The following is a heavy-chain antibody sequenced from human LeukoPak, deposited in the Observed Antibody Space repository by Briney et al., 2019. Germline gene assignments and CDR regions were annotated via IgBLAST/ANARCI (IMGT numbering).Heavy chain of an antibody. CDR1: GFTFSSSE. CDR3: ARDSYDFWSGSSYYMDV. D-gene: IGHD3-3*01. V-gene: IGHV3-48*03. J-gene: IGHJ6*03. CDR2: IATSDTTT. Sequence: GGSLRLSCVASGFTFSSSEMNWVRQAPGKGLEWISYIATSDTTTHYADSVKGRFTISRDNSKNTLYLQMNSLRAEDTAVYYCARDSYDFWSGSSYYMDVWGKGTTVTVSS.